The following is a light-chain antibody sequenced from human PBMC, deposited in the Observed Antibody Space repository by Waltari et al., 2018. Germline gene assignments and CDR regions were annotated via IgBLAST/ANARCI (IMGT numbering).Light chain of an antibody. Sequence: DIQMTQSPSTLSASEGDRVPITCRASQSISSWLAWYQQKPGKAPKLLIYKASSLESGVPSRFSGSGSGTEFTLTISSLQPDDFATYYCQQYNSYSRTFGQGTKLEIK. J-gene: IGKJ2*01. CDR3: QQYNSYSRT. V-gene: IGKV1-5*03. CDR1: QSISSW. CDR2: KAS.